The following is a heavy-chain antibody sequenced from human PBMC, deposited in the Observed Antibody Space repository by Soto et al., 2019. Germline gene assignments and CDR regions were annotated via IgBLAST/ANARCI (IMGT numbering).Heavy chain of an antibody. D-gene: IGHD5-12*01. CDR2: TYYSGSN. CDR3: ARDGTLRGYSVPYYGMDV. J-gene: IGHJ6*02. Sequence: QVQLQESGPGLVKPSETLSLTCTVSGGSVSSGSYYWSWIRQPPGKGLEWMGYTYYSGSNNNNPYRKSRVTISVDTSKNQFSLKLSSVAAADTAVYYCARDGTLRGYSVPYYGMDVWGQGTTVTVSS. CDR1: GGSVSSGSYY. V-gene: IGHV4-61*01.